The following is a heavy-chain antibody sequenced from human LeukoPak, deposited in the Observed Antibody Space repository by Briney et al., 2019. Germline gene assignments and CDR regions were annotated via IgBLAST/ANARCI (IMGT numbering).Heavy chain of an antibody. Sequence: SETLSVTCTVSGGSIISGGYYWSWIRRHPGKGLEWIGYIYYSGSTYYNPSLKSRVTISVDTSKNQFSLKLSSVTAADTAVYYCAREGYCTNGVCYKDYYYYMDVWGKGTTVTVSS. CDR2: IYYSGST. D-gene: IGHD2-8*01. J-gene: IGHJ6*03. V-gene: IGHV4-31*03. CDR1: GGSIISGGYY. CDR3: AREGYCTNGVCYKDYYYYMDV.